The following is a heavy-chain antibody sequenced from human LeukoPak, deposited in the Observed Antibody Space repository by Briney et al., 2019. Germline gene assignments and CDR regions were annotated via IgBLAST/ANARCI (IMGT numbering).Heavy chain of an antibody. CDR1: GGSISSSSYY. V-gene: IGHV4-39*01. Sequence: PSETLSLTCTVSGGSISSSSYYWGWIRQSPGKGLEWIGGIYYSGSTYYNPSLKSRVTISVDTSKNQFSLKVSSVTAAETAVYYCARPALGAFDIWGQGTMVTVSS. CDR2: IYYSGST. D-gene: IGHD2-15*01. J-gene: IGHJ3*02. CDR3: ARPALGAFDI.